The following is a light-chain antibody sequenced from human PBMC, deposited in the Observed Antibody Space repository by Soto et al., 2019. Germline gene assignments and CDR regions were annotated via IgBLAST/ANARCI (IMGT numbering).Light chain of an antibody. V-gene: IGKV3-15*01. CDR1: QTVTSS. J-gene: IGKJ1*01. Sequence: EIVLTQSPDTLSLSPGERATLSCTASQTVTSSCLAWYQRKPGQAPRLLIYGASTRATGIPARFIGSGSGTEFTLTIGSLQSEDFAVYYCQQYNNWPRTFGQGTKVDIK. CDR2: GAS. CDR3: QQYNNWPRT.